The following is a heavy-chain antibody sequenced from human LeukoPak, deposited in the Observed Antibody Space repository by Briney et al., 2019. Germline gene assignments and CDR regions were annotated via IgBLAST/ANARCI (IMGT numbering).Heavy chain of an antibody. V-gene: IGHV3-30*02. D-gene: IGHD5-12*01. CDR3: AKGLFSGFASGTGYSGYPCLAN. CDR1: GFTFSSYG. Sequence: RPGGSLRLSCAASGFTFSSYGMHWVRQAPGKGLEWVAFIRYDGSNKYYADSVKGRFTISRDNSKNTLYLQMNSLRAEDTAVYYCAKGLFSGFASGTGYSGYPCLANWGQGTLVTVSS. CDR2: IRYDGSNK. J-gene: IGHJ4*02.